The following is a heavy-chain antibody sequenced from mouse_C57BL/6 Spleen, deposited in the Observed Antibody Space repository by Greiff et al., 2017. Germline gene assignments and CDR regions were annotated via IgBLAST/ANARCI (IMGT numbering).Heavy chain of an antibody. J-gene: IGHJ3*01. Sequence: VQLQQSGPELVKPGASVKISCKASGYSFTGYYMNWVKQSPEKSLEWIGEINPSTGGNTYNQKFKAKATLTVDKSSSTAYMQLKSLTSEDSAVYYCAAKGNYAWFAYWGQGTLVTVSA. CDR1: GYSFTGYY. V-gene: IGHV1-42*01. CDR3: AAKGNYAWFAY. CDR2: INPSTGGN. D-gene: IGHD1-1*01.